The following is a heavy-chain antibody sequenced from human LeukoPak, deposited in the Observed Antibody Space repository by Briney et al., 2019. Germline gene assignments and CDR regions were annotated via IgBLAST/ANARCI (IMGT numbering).Heavy chain of an antibody. CDR1: GYTLTELS. Sequence: ASVKVSCKVSGYTLTELSIHWVRQTPGEGGEWMGGFYPEDSETKYAQKFKGRVTMTEDTSTDTAYMELSSLRSEDTAVYYCATSDTAMVRDAFDIWGQGTMVTVSS. V-gene: IGHV1-24*01. D-gene: IGHD5-18*01. CDR3: ATSDTAMVRDAFDI. J-gene: IGHJ3*02. CDR2: FYPEDSET.